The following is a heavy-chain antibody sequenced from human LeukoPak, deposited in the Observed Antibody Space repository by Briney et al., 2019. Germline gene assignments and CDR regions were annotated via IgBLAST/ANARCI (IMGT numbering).Heavy chain of an antibody. D-gene: IGHD4-23*01. CDR1: GFTFSSYA. J-gene: IGHJ2*01. CDR3: ARGRYGGNSDWYFDL. V-gene: IGHV4-34*01. Sequence: GSLRLSCAASGFTFSSYAMSWVRQAPGKGLEWIGEINHSGSTNYNASLKSRVTISVDTSKNQFSLSLSSVTAADTAVYYCARGRYGGNSDWYFDLWGRGTLVTVSS. CDR2: INHSGST.